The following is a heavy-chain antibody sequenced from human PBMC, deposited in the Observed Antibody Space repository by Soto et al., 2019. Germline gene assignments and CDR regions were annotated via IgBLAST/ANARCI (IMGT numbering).Heavy chain of an antibody. CDR3: ARILTGTESGIGY. Sequence: EVQLVESGGGLVQPGGSLRLSCAASGFTFSSYSMNRVRQAPGKGLEWVSYISSSSSTIYYADSVKGRFTISRDNAKNSLYLQMNSLRDEDTAVYYCARILTGTESGIGYWGQRTLVTVSS. CDR1: GFTFSSYS. CDR2: ISSSSSTI. D-gene: IGHD1-20*01. J-gene: IGHJ4*02. V-gene: IGHV3-48*02.